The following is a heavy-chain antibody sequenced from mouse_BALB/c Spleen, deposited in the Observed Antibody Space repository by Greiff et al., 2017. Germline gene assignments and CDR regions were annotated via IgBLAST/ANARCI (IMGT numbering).Heavy chain of an antibody. V-gene: IGHV1S33*01. D-gene: IGHD2-4*01. CDR2: IYPGDGST. CDR1: GYTFTSYD. Sequence: LQQSGPELVEPGALVKISCKASGYTFTSYDITWVRQRPGQGLEWIGWIYPGDGSTKYNEKYKGMATLTADKTSSTSYMQLSSLTAEKSAVYFGARGGDYDDAMDDWGQGTSVTVSS. J-gene: IGHJ4*01. CDR3: ARGGDYDDAMDD.